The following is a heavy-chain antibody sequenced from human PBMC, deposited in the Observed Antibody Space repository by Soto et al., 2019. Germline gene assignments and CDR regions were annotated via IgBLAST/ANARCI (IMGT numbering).Heavy chain of an antibody. CDR3: ARVMAAAGFEYYYSSDSIDV. V-gene: IGHV4-4*02. CDR2: IYHSGST. CDR1: GGSISSSNW. D-gene: IGHD6-13*01. J-gene: IGHJ6*02. Sequence: QVQLQESGPGLVKPSGTLSLTCAVSGGSISSSNWWSWVRQPPGKGLEWIGVIYHSGSTNYNPSRKSRVRMAVDKSENQLSLELRSVTGADTAVYYCARVMAAAGFEYYYSSDSIDVWGPGTTVTVSS.